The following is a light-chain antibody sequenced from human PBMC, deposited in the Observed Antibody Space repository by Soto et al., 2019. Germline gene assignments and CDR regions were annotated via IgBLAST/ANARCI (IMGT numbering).Light chain of an antibody. V-gene: IGKV1-39*01. Sequence: DIQMTQSPSSLSAAVGDRVTITCRASQSISFYLNWYQQKPGQAPKLLIYAATRLQSGVPSRFSGSGSGTDFTLSITSLQPEDFAAYYCQQSYSTPRTFGQGTRLEIK. CDR3: QQSYSTPRT. CDR1: QSISFY. J-gene: IGKJ5*01. CDR2: AAT.